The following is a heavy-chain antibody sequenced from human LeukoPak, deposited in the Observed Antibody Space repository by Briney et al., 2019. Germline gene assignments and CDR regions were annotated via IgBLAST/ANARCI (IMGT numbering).Heavy chain of an antibody. CDR2: IYYSGST. J-gene: IGHJ3*02. V-gene: IGHV4-39*01. Sequence: SETLSLTCTVSGGSISNSSYYWGWIRQPPGKGLEWIGSIYYSGSTYYNPSLKSRVTISVDTSKNQFSLKLSSVTAADTAVYYCARPAYDSSGYYDPDDAFDIWGQGTMVTVSS. CDR3: ARPAYDSSGYYDPDDAFDI. CDR1: GGSISNSSYY. D-gene: IGHD3-22*01.